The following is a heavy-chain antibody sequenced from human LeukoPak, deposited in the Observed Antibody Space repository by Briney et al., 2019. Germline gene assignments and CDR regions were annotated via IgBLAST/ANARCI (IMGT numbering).Heavy chain of an antibody. V-gene: IGHV3-21*01. J-gene: IGHJ3*02. CDR1: GFTFSSYS. D-gene: IGHD4/OR15-4a*01. CDR3: ARARNYGEQNFDI. CDR2: ISSTSTYI. Sequence: GGSLRLSCAASGFTFSSYSMNWVRQAPGRGLEWVSTISSTSTYIYYADSVKGRFTISRDNTKNSLFLQMNSLRAEDTAVFYCARARNYGEQNFDIWGQGTMVTVAS.